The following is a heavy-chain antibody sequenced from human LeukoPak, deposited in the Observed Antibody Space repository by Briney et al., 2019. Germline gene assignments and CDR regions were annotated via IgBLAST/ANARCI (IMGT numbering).Heavy chain of an antibody. J-gene: IGHJ4*02. Sequence: SGTLSLTCAVSGGSISSNNWWSWVRQPPGKGLEWIGEIYHSGSTNYNPSLESRVTVSVDKSKNQFSLKLSSVTAADTAVYYCAKVRSGNNYSFDYWGQGTRVTVSS. CDR1: GGSISSNNW. D-gene: IGHD1/OR15-1a*01. CDR3: AKVRSGNNYSFDY. V-gene: IGHV4-4*02. CDR2: IYHSGST.